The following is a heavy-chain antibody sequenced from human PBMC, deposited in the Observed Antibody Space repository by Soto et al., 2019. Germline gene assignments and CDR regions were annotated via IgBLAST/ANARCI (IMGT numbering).Heavy chain of an antibody. V-gene: IGHV3-23*01. Sequence: EVQLLESGGALVQPGGSLRLSCAASGFTFSSYAMTWVRQAPGKGLEWVSGISGSAGSTHYADSVKVRSIISRDNSKSKLSLQINNLRAEDTAVYYCARVSLGASTIADYAYYGMDVWGQGTTVTVSS. D-gene: IGHD1-26*01. CDR1: GFTFSSYA. CDR2: ISGSAGST. J-gene: IGHJ6*02. CDR3: ARVSLGASTIADYAYYGMDV.